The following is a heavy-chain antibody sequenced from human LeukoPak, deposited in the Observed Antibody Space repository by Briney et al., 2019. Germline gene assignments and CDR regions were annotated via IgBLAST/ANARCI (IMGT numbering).Heavy chain of an antibody. CDR2: IYYSGST. J-gene: IGHJ6*02. Sequence: SETLSLTCTVSGGSISSYYWSWIRQPPGKGLEWIGYIYYSGSTNYNPSLKSRVTISVDTSKNQFSLKLSSVTAADTAVYYCARDRADYAKGSYSGYYYYGMDVWGQGTTVTVSS. CDR1: GGSISSYY. D-gene: IGHD3-10*01. V-gene: IGHV4-59*01. CDR3: ARDRADYAKGSYSGYYYYGMDV.